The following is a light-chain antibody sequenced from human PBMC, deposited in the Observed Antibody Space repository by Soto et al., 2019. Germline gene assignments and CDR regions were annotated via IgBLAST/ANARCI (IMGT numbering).Light chain of an antibody. CDR3: QQSENLPPKFT. V-gene: IGKV1-33*01. J-gene: IGKJ3*01. CDR1: HDISNY. CDR2: DVS. Sequence: DIQMTQSPSSLSASVGDRVTITCQASHDISNYLNWYQHKAGEAPKLLIYDVSHLETGVPSRFSGSGYGRYLSSTITSLQPEDVATYDGQQSENLPPKFTVGPGTKVDIK.